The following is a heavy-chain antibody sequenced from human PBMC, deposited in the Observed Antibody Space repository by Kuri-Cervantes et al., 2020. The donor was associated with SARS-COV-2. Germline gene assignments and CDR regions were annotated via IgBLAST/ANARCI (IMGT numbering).Heavy chain of an antibody. J-gene: IGHJ5*02. Sequence: GGSLRLSFAASGFTFSIYSMNWVRQAPGKGLEWVSYISSSSSTINYADSVKGRFTISRDNAKKLLYLQMNSLRDDETAVYYCARDMSKGQWLERGWFDPWGQGTLVTVSS. D-gene: IGHD6-19*01. CDR1: GFTFSIYS. CDR3: ARDMSKGQWLERGWFDP. CDR2: ISSSSSTI. V-gene: IGHV3-48*02.